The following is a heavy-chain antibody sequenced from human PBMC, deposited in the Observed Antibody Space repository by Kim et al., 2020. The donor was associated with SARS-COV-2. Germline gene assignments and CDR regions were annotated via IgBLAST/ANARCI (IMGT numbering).Heavy chain of an antibody. CDR1: GGTFKSYT. V-gene: IGHV1-69*08. CDR2: IAPMLDKT. CDR3: ARVASLLGEDY. J-gene: IGHJ4*02. D-gene: IGHD3-16*01. Sequence: SVKVSCKASGGTFKSYTLSWVRQAPGKGLEWMGRIAPMLDKTDYAQQFQGRFTITADEPTSTHFMQLSSLSSEDTAIYYCARVASLLGEDYWGQGTLVT.